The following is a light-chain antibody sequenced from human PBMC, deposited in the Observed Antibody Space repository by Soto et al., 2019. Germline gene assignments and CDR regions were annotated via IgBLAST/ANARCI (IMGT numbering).Light chain of an antibody. J-gene: IGKJ5*01. CDR3: QQRSNWVT. CDR2: DAS. CDR1: QSISSY. V-gene: IGKV3-11*01. Sequence: EIVLTQSPATQSLSPGERATLSCRASQSISSYLAWYQQKPGQAPRLLIYDASNRATGIAARFSGSGSGTDFSLIISSLEPEDAAVYYCQQRSNWVTFGQGTRLEIK.